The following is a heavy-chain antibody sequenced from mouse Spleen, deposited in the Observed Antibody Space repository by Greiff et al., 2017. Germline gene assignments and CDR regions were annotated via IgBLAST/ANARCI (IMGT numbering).Heavy chain of an antibody. D-gene: IGHD2-14*01. CDR2: IRNKANGYTT. CDR1: GFTFTDYY. V-gene: IGHV7-3*01. J-gene: IGHJ3*01. CDR3: AREGYYRYPWFAY. Sequence: EVKVVESGGGLVQPGGSLSLSCAASGFTFTDYYMSWVRQPPGKALEWLGFIRNKANGYTTEYSASVKGRFTISRDNSQSILYLQMNALRAEDSATYYCAREGYYRYPWFAYWGQGTLVTVSA.